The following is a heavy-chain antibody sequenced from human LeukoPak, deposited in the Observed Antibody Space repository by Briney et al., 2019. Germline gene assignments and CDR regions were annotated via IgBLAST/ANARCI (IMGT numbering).Heavy chain of an antibody. J-gene: IGHJ6*03. V-gene: IGHV1-8*03. Sequence: GESLKISCKASGYTFTSYDINWVRQATGQGLEWMGWMNPNSGNTGYAQKFQGRVTITRNTSISTAYMELSSLRSEDTAVYYCARGRSFGVVIGYYYYMDVWGKGTTVTVSS. CDR2: MNPNSGNT. D-gene: IGHD3-3*01. CDR3: ARGRSFGVVIGYYYYMDV. CDR1: GYTFTSYD.